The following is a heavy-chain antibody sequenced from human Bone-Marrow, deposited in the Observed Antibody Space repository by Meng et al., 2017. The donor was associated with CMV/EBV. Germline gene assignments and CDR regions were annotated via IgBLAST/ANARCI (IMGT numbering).Heavy chain of an antibody. D-gene: IGHD5-12*01. V-gene: IGHV3-33*06. CDR3: AKGGYSGYRSADY. Sequence: GESLKISCAASGFTFSSYGMHWVSKAPGKGLEWVAVIWYDGSNKYYADSVKGRFTISRDNSKNTLYLQMNRLRAEDTAVYYCAKGGYSGYRSADYWGQGTLVTVSS. J-gene: IGHJ4*02. CDR2: IWYDGSNK. CDR1: GFTFSSYG.